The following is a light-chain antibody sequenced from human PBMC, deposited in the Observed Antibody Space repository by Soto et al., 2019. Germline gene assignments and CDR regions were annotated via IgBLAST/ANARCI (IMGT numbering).Light chain of an antibody. V-gene: IGKV1-5*03. CDR3: QQYNSYPYT. J-gene: IGKJ2*01. CDR2: KAS. CDR1: QSIGTW. Sequence: DIQMTQSPSTLSASVGDRVTITCRASQSIGTWLAWFQQKPGKAPKLLIYKASSLESGVPSRFSGSGSGTDFTLTISNLQPDDLATYYCQQYNSYPYTFGQGTKLEIK.